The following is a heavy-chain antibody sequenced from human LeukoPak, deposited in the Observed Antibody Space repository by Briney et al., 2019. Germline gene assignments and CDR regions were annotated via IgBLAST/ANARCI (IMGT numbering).Heavy chain of an antibody. Sequence: GGSLRLSCADSGFTFSSYSMNWVRQAPGKGLEWVSYISSSGSTIYYADSVKGRFTISRDNAKNSLYLQMNSLRAEDTAVYYCARAADSSWPYGMHVWGQGTTITVSS. CDR1: GFTFSSYS. D-gene: IGHD6-13*01. CDR3: ARAADSSWPYGMHV. V-gene: IGHV3-48*04. J-gene: IGHJ6*02. CDR2: ISSSGSTI.